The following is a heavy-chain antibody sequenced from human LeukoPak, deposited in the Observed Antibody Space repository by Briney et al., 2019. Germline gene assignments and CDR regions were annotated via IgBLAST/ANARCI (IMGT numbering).Heavy chain of an antibody. CDR2: IYYSGST. CDR1: GGSISSSSYY. J-gene: IGHJ4*02. CDR3: ARRRYSSSWYDSDY. Sequence: PSETLSLTCTVSGGSISSSSYYWGWIRQPPGKGLEWIGSIYYSGSTYHNPSLKSRVTISVDTSKNQFSLKLSSVTAADTAVYYCARRRYSSSWYDSDYWGQGTLVTVSS. V-gene: IGHV4-39*01. D-gene: IGHD6-13*01.